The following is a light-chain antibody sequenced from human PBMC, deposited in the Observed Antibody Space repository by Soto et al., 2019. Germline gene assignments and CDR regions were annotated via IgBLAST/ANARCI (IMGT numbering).Light chain of an antibody. CDR2: LGS. CDR1: QSLLHSNGYNY. V-gene: IGKV2-28*01. Sequence: DIVMTQSPLSLPVTPGEPASISCRSSQSLLHSNGYNYLDWYLQKPGQSPQILIYLGSNRASGVPDRFSGSGSGRDFTLQLSRVEAGDVGVYSCMQGPQTPRITFGQVTRLEIK. J-gene: IGKJ5*01. CDR3: MQGPQTPRIT.